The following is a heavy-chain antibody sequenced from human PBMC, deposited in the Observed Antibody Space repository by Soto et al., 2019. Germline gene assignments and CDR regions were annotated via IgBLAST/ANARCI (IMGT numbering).Heavy chain of an antibody. J-gene: IGHJ5*02. V-gene: IGHV1-8*01. CDR3: ARMATFGSLNWFDP. D-gene: IGHD3-16*01. Sequence: ASVKVSCKXSGYSFTNNDVSWVRQATGQGLEWMGWMNPGSGDTGYAQKFQGRVTMTRDISIATAYMELSSLRSDDTAIYYCARMATFGSLNWFDPWGQGTLVTVSS. CDR1: GYSFTNND. CDR2: MNPGSGDT.